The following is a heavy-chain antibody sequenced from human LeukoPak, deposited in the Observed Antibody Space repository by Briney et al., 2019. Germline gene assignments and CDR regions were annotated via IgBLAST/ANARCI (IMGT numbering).Heavy chain of an antibody. CDR2: ISRRGGNI. CDR1: GFTFSDYS. V-gene: IGHV3-21*01. Sequence: PGGSLRLSCAASGFTFSDYSVNWVRQAPGKGLEWVSSISRRGGNIYYADSVKGRFTVSRDNSKNTLYLQMNSLRAEDTAVYYCAKGGGIAARLGLDYWGQGTLVTVSS. D-gene: IGHD6-6*01. CDR3: AKGGGIAARLGLDY. J-gene: IGHJ4*02.